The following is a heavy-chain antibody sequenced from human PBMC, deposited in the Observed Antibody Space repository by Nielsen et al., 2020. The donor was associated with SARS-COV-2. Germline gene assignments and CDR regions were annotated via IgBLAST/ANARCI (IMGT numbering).Heavy chain of an antibody. CDR1: GFTFGTYG. D-gene: IGHD4-17*01. Sequence: GESLKISCAASGFTFGTYGMHWVRQAPGKGLEWVATILYDGRSKKYVDAVKGRFTISRDNAKNSLYLQMNSLRAEDTAVYYCARDFVYGDPGDYWGQGTLVTVSS. V-gene: IGHV3-30*03. CDR2: ILYDGRSK. J-gene: IGHJ4*02. CDR3: ARDFVYGDPGDY.